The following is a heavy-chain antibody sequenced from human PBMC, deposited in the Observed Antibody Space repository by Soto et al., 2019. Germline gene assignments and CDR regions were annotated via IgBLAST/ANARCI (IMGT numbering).Heavy chain of an antibody. D-gene: IGHD3-22*01. CDR3: ARGYHYDSSGPDQ. V-gene: IGHV3-74*01. CDR2: INSDESGT. J-gene: IGHJ5*02. Sequence: PGGSLRLSCAASGFTFSSYWMHWVRQAPGKGLVWVSRINSDESGTSYADSVKGRFTISRENAKNTLYLQMNSLRAEDTAVYYCARGYHYDSSGPDQWGQGTLVTVSS. CDR1: GFTFSSYW.